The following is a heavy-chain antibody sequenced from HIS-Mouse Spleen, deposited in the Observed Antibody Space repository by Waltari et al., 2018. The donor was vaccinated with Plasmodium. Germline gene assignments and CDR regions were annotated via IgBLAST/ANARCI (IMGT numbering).Heavy chain of an antibody. CDR1: GYTFTSYG. Sequence: QVQLVQSGAEVKKPGASVKVSCKASGYTFTSYGISWVRQAPGQGVEWMGGTSPYQGNTSYAQNRQGRVTMTTDTATSTAYRERRRLRSDDTAVYYCGRGSAGDAFDIWRRGTMVTVSS. CDR2: TSPYQGNT. CDR3: GRGSAGDAFDI. D-gene: IGHD6-19*01. V-gene: IGHV1-18*01. J-gene: IGHJ3*02.